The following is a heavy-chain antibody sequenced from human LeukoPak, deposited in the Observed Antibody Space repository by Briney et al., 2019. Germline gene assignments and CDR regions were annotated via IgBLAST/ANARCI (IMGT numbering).Heavy chain of an antibody. CDR1: GFTFSSYA. D-gene: IGHD6-13*01. V-gene: IGHV3-23*01. CDR3: AKAVIRSWIAAAGHDY. CDR2: ISGSGGST. J-gene: IGHJ4*02. Sequence: PGGSLRLSCAASGFTFSSYAMSWVRQAPGKGLEWVSAISGSGGSTYYADSVKGRFTISRDNSKNTLYLQMNSLRAKDTAVYYCAKAVIRSWIAAAGHDYWGQGTLVTVSS.